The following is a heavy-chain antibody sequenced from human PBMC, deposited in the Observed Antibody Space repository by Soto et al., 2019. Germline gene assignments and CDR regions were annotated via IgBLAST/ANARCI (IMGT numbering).Heavy chain of an antibody. Sequence: EVQLLESGGGSVQPGGSLRLSCAASGFTFSTYAMSWVRQAPGKGLEWVSAISGSSGNTYYADSVKGRFTISRDNPKNTLYLQMNSLRVEDTAVYYCAKLTGSPDYGDYEVGFDYWGQGTLVTVSS. CDR3: AKLTGSPDYGDYEVGFDY. D-gene: IGHD4-17*01. CDR1: GFTFSTYA. J-gene: IGHJ4*02. CDR2: ISGSSGNT. V-gene: IGHV3-23*01.